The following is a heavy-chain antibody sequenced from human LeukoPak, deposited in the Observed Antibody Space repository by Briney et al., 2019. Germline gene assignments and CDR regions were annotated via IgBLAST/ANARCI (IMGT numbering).Heavy chain of an antibody. CDR3: ARLGADVAVAGTDGAYYFDY. J-gene: IGHJ4*02. V-gene: IGHV4-61*05. CDR2: IYYSGST. CDR1: GGSISSSSYY. D-gene: IGHD6-19*01. Sequence: SETLSLTCTVSGGSISSSSYYWGWIRQPPGKGLEWIGYIYYSGSTNYNPSLKSRVTISVDTSKNQFSLKLSSVTAADTAVYYCARLGADVAVAGTDGAYYFDYWGQGTLVTVSS.